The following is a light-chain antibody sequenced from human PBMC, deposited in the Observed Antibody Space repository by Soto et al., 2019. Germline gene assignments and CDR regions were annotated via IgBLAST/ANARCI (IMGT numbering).Light chain of an antibody. Sequence: QSALTQPASVAGSPGQSITISCTGTSSDVGSYYLVSWYQQHPGKAPKHMIYEGSKRPPGASNRFSGSKSGNTASLTISGLQAADEAEYYCCSYAGSSTYVVFGGGTQLTVL. CDR2: EGS. V-gene: IGLV2-23*01. J-gene: IGLJ2*01. CDR3: CSYAGSSTYVV. CDR1: SSDVGSYYL.